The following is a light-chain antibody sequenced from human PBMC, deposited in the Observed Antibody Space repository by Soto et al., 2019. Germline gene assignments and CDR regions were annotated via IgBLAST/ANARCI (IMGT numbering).Light chain of an antibody. Sequence: IVLTQSPATLSLSPGERATLSCRASQSVSSYLAWYKQKLGQAPRVLIFGASTRATGIPARFRGSGSGTEFSLTINSLKSEDFEVYYCQEYNTWPWTFGQGTKVDIK. CDR2: GAS. J-gene: IGKJ1*01. CDR1: QSVSSY. V-gene: IGKV3-15*01. CDR3: QEYNTWPWT.